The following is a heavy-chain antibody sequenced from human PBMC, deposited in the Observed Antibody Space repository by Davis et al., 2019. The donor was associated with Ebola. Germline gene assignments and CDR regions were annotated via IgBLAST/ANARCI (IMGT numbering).Heavy chain of an antibody. V-gene: IGHV4-34*01. J-gene: IGHJ4*02. CDR1: GGSSSGYY. CDR2: INHSGST. Sequence: MPSETLSLTCAVYGGSSSGYYWSWIRQPPGKGLEWIGEINHSGSTNYNPSLKSRVTISVDTSKNQFSLKLSSVTAADTAVYYCARGVRWLQAYYFDYWGQGTLVTVSS. CDR3: ARGVRWLQAYYFDY. D-gene: IGHD5-24*01.